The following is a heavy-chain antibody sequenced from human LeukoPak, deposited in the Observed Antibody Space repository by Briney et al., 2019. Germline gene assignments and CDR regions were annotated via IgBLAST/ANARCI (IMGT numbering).Heavy chain of an antibody. D-gene: IGHD3-10*01. CDR3: AKDSGNYGSGNHDY. CDR1: GFTFSSYA. Sequence: GGSLRLSCVASGFTFSSYAMSWVRQAPGKGLEWVSAISGSGGSTYYADSVKGRFTISRDNSKNTLYLQMNSLRAEDRAVYYGAKDSGNYGSGNHDYWGQGTLVTVSS. CDR2: ISGSGGST. J-gene: IGHJ4*02. V-gene: IGHV3-23*01.